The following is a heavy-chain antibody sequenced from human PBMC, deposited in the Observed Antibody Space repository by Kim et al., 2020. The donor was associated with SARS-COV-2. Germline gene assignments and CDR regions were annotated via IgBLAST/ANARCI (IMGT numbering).Heavy chain of an antibody. CDR3: AKAGNSDYYFDY. V-gene: IGHV4-39*01. J-gene: IGHJ4*02. CDR1: GGSISISIYY. Sequence: SETLSLTCPVSGGSISISIYYWGWIRQPPGKGREWIGSVYYSGSTYSNPSLKSRVTISVDTSKNQFSLKLNSVTAADTAVYYCAKAGNSDYYFDYWGQGTLVTVSS. CDR2: VYYSGST. D-gene: IGHD6-13*01.